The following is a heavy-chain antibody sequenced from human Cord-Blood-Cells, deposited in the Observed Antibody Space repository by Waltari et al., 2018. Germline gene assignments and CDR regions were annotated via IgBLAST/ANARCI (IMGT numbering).Heavy chain of an antibody. CDR2: IYHSWST. CDR1: GYSISSGYY. V-gene: IGHV4-38-2*01. CDR3: ARATTDAFDI. J-gene: IGHJ3*02. D-gene: IGHD5-12*01. Sequence: QVQLQESGPGLVKPSETLSLTCAVSGYSISSGYYWGWIRQPPGKGLEWIGSIYHSWSTYYNPALKSRVTISVDTSKNQFSLKLSSVTAADTAVYYCARATTDAFDIWGQGTMVTVSS.